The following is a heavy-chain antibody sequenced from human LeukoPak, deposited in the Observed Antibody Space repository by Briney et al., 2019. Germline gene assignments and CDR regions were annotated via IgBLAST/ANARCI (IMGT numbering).Heavy chain of an antibody. D-gene: IGHD2-15*01. V-gene: IGHV3-33*01. Sequence: GSLRLSCAASGFTFSSYGMHWVRQAPGKGLEWVAVIWYDGSNKYYADSVKGRFTISRDNSKNTLYLQMNSLRAEDTAVYYCARDLGVVAAMVYWGQGTLVTVSS. CDR3: ARDLGVVAAMVY. CDR1: GFTFSSYG. CDR2: IWYDGSNK. J-gene: IGHJ4*02.